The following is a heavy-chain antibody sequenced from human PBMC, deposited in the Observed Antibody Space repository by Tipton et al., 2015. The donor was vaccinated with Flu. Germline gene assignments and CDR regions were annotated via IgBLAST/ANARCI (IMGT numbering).Heavy chain of an antibody. CDR3: ARGFIRLCDY. CDR2: ITPSGVNK. J-gene: IGHJ4*02. V-gene: IGHV3-48*04. D-gene: IGHD3-16*01. CDR1: GFTFSNYW. Sequence: SLRLSCVGSGFTFSNYWMNWVRQAPGKGLEWASYITPSGVNKYYADSVRGRFTVSRDNAKNSLYLRIDSLRAEDTAMYYCARGFIRLCDYWGPGTLVTVS.